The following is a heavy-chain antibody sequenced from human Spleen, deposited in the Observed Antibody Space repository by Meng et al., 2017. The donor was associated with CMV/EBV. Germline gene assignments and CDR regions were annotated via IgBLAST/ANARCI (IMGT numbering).Heavy chain of an antibody. J-gene: IGHJ3*02. CDR3: ARAPGINRNYEKDVFNI. Sequence: ASVKVSCKASGGTFSSYAISWVRQAPGQGLEWMGWMNPNSGGTRSAQKFQGRVTMTRDTSISTAYMELNNLRSDDSAVYYCARAPGINRNYEKDVFNIWGQGTNVTVSS. D-gene: IGHD1-7*01. V-gene: IGHV1-2*02. CDR2: MNPNSGGT. CDR1: GGTFSSYA.